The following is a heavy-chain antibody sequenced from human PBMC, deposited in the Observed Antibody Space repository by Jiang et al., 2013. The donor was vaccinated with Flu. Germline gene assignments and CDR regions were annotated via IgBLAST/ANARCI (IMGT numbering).Heavy chain of an antibody. Sequence: VQLLESGGGLVQAGGSLKLSCAASGFTISGSDMHWVRQASGKGLEWVAHIRSRAHNYAIAYLASVNGRFTISRDDSKNTAYLQMNSLKTEDTAVYYCTRHPGVVGTPDFDYWGQGTRVTVSS. J-gene: IGHJ4*02. CDR3: TRHPGVVGTPDFDY. CDR1: GFTISGSD. V-gene: IGHV3-73*01. D-gene: IGHD1-26*01. CDR2: IRSRAHNYAI.